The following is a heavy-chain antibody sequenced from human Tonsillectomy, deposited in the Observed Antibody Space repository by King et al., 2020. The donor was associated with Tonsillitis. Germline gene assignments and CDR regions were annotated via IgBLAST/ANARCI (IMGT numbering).Heavy chain of an antibody. J-gene: IGHJ6*02. Sequence: VQLQESGPGLVKPPGTLSLTCPVSGDSISTSNWWSWVRQPPGKGREWIGEIYHSGSTNYNPSLKSRVSISVDKSKNQFSLRLSSVTAADTAVYWCARGYYGSGNGLDVWGQGTTVTVSS. D-gene: IGHD3-10*01. CDR2: IYHSGST. CDR1: GDSISTSNW. V-gene: IGHV4-4*01. CDR3: ARGYYGSGNGLDV.